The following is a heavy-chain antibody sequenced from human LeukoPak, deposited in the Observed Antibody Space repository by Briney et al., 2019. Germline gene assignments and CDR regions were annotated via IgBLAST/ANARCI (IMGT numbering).Heavy chain of an antibody. CDR3: ARELRQYYFDGHFHH. CDR2: ISYAGSSK. Sequence: GGSLRLSCAASGFTFSNYAMHWVRQAPGKWLEWVAVISYAGSSKYYADSVKGRFTISRDNSKKTLYLQLNSLRAEDTAVYYWARELRQYYFDGHFHHWGQGTLVTVSS. CDR1: GFTFSNYA. V-gene: IGHV3-30-3*01. J-gene: IGHJ4*02. D-gene: IGHD3-22*01.